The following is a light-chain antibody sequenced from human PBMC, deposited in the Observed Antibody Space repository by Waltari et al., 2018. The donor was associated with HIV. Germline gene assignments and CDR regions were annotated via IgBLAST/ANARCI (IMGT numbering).Light chain of an antibody. CDR1: SSDVGSYNV. CDR3: CSYAGSSTHV. J-gene: IGLJ1*01. V-gene: IGLV2-23*02. CDR2: EVN. Sequence: QSALTQPASVSGSPGQSITISCTGTSSDVGSYNVVSWYQQHPGKAPKLMIYEVNKRPAGVFIRCSGSKSGNTASLTICGLHAEDEADYHCCSYAGSSTHVFGTGTKVTVL.